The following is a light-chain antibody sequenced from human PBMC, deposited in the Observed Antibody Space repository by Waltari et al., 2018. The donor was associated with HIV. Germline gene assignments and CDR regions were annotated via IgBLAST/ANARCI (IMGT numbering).Light chain of an antibody. Sequence: QSALTQPASVSGSPGQSITISCTGTSSDVGAYKFVPCYQQHPVKAPKLIIYEASNRPSGVSNRFSASKSGNTASLTISGLQAEDEADYYCTSYTTSITYVFGTGTKVTVL. J-gene: IGLJ1*01. CDR1: SSDVGAYKF. CDR3: TSYTTSITYV. V-gene: IGLV2-14*01. CDR2: EAS.